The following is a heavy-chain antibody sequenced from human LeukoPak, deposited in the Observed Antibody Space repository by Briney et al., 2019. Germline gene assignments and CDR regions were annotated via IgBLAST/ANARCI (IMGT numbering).Heavy chain of an antibody. D-gene: IGHD3-16*02. V-gene: IGHV4-38-2*02. J-gene: IGHJ4*02. CDR3: ARHSRVDDYVWGSYRENDY. CDR2: IYHSGST. CDR1: GYSISSGYY. Sequence: SETLSLTCTVSGYSISSGYYWGWIRQPPGKGLEWIGSIYHSGSTYYNPSLKSRVTISVDTSKNQFSLKLSSVTVADTAVYYCARHSRVDDYVWGSYRENDYWGQGTLVTVSP.